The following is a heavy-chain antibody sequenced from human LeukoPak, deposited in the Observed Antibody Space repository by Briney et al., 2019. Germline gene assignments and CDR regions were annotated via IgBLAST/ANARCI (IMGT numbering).Heavy chain of an antibody. Sequence: GGSLRLSCAASGFTFSSYAMSWVRQAQGKGLEWVSAISGSGGSTYYADSVKGRFTISRDNSKNTLYLQMNSLRAEDTAVYYCAKGSAAAGTGEGYWGQGTLVTVSS. J-gene: IGHJ4*02. CDR2: ISGSGGST. V-gene: IGHV3-23*01. CDR1: GFTFSSYA. CDR3: AKGSAAAGTGEGY. D-gene: IGHD6-13*01.